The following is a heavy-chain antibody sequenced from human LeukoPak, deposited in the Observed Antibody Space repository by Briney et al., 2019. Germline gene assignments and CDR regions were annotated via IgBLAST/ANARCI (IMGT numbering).Heavy chain of an antibody. J-gene: IGHJ3*01. CDR2: IRSRTYGGTT. Sequence: GGSLRLSRTTSGFTFGDYAMTWVRQAPGKGLEWIAFIRSRTYGGTTEYAPSVQGRFTISRDNSKSVAYLQVNSLKIEDTAIYYCARDEFYYDSSGYYHGTMDLWGQGTMVTVSS. D-gene: IGHD3-22*01. CDR3: ARDEFYYDSSGYYHGTMDL. CDR1: GFTFGDYA. V-gene: IGHV3-49*04.